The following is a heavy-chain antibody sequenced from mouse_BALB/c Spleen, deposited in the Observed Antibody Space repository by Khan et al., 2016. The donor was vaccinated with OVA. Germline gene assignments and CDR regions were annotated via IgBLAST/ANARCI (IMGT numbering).Heavy chain of an antibody. J-gene: IGHJ3*01. Sequence: EVQLQESGPSLVKPSQTLSLTCSVTGDSITRGYWNWIRKFPGNKLDYMGYISYSGNTYCNPSLKSRISITRDTSKNQYYLQLNSVTTEDTATYXGACELRGFAYWGQGTLVTVSA. CDR2: ISYSGNT. CDR1: GDSITRGY. V-gene: IGHV3-8*02. CDR3: ACELRGFAY. D-gene: IGHD1-1*01.